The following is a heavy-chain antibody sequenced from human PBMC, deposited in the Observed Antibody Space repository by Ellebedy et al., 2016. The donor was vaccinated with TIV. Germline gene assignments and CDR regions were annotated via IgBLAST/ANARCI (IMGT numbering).Heavy chain of an antibody. CDR3: ARNTGYCSSTSCHDPASYYYGMDV. V-gene: IGHV3-30-3*01. J-gene: IGHJ6*02. Sequence: GGSLRLXXAASGFTFSSYAMHWVRQAPGKGPEWVAVISYDGSNKYYADSVKGRFTISRDNSKNTLYLQMNSLRAEDTAVYYCARNTGYCSSTSCHDPASYYYGMDVWGQGTTVTVSS. D-gene: IGHD2-2*01. CDR1: GFTFSSYA. CDR2: ISYDGSNK.